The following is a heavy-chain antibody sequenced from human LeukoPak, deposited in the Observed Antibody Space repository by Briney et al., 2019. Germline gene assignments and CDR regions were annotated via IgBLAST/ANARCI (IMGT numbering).Heavy chain of an antibody. V-gene: IGHV3-21*01. D-gene: IGHD3-22*01. CDR1: GFTFSDYW. CDR3: ATTHHYYDSSGFYYASDAFDI. J-gene: IGHJ3*02. CDR2: ISSTSGYT. Sequence: GGSLRLSCAASGFTFSDYWMHWVRQAPGKGLEWVSSISSTSGYTYYADSVKGRFTNSRDNAKSSLELHMSSLRVEDTAVYYCATTHHYYDSSGFYYASDAFDIWGQGTMVTVSS.